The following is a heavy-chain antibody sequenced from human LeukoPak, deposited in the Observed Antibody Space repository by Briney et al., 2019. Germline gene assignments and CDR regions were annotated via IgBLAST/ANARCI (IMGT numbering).Heavy chain of an antibody. V-gene: IGHV3-30*18. J-gene: IGHJ6*04. CDR1: GFTSSSYG. CDR2: ISFDGSNK. D-gene: IGHD6-13*01. CDR3: AKDLSGIQDYYYGMDV. Sequence: GGSLRLSCAASGFTSSSYGMHWVRQAPGKGLEWVAVISFDGSNKYYADSVKGRFTISRDNSKNTLYLQMNSLRAEDTAVYYCAKDLSGIQDYYYGMDVWGKGTTVTVSS.